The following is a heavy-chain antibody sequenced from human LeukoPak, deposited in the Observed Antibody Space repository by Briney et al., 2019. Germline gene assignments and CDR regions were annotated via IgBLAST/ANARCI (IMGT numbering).Heavy chain of an antibody. J-gene: IGHJ4*02. CDR2: FYSGGVT. V-gene: IGHV3-53*01. CDR1: GFTVSSNY. Sequence: PGGSLRLSCAASGFTVSSNYMSWVRQAPGKGLEWVSVFYSGGVTYYADSVKGRFSISRDNSKNTLYLQMNSLRAEDTAVYYCARGDYDSSGSYYFDYWGQGTLVTVSS. D-gene: IGHD3-22*01. CDR3: ARGDYDSSGSYYFDY.